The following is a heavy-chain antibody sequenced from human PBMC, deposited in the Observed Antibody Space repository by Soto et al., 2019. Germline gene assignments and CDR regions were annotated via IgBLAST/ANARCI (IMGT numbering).Heavy chain of an antibody. J-gene: IGHJ4*02. V-gene: IGHV3-30*18. Sequence: QVQLVESGGGVVQPGRSLRLSCAASGFTFSSYGMHWGRQAPGKGLEWVAVISYDGSNKYYADSVKGRFTISRDNSKNTLYLQMNSLRAEDTAVYYYAKRRYCYDSSGYYHHNFDYWGQGTLVTVSS. CDR2: ISYDGSNK. CDR3: AKRRYCYDSSGYYHHNFDY. CDR1: GFTFSSYG. D-gene: IGHD3-22*01.